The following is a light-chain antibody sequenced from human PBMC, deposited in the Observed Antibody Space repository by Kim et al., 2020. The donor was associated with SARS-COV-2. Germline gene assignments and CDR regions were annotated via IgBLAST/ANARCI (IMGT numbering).Light chain of an antibody. CDR2: DAS. V-gene: IGKV1-5*01. CDR1: QSIHRW. J-gene: IGKJ1*01. CDR3: QQYNTSLRT. Sequence: DIQMTQSPSTLSASVGDRVTITCRASQSIHRWLAWYQQKPGTAPKLLIFDASDLESGVPSRFSGNGSGTEFALTIGSLRPDDFATYYCQQYNTSLRTFGPGTKVDIK.